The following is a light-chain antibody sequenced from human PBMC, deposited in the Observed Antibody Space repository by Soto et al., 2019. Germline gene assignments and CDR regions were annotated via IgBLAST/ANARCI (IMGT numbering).Light chain of an antibody. Sequence: DLVMTQSPLSLPVTPGEPASISCSSSQSLLHSSGYNYLNWYLQKPGQSPQLLIYFGSNRASGFSDRFSGSASGTDFTLRISSVDADDVWVYYCMQSLQTPWTFGQGTKVEI. CDR1: QSLLHSSGYNY. V-gene: IGKV2-28*01. CDR3: MQSLQTPWT. J-gene: IGKJ1*01. CDR2: FGS.